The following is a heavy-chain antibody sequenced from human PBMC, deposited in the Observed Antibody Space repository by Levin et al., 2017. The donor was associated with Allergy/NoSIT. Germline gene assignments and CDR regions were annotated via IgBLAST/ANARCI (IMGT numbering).Heavy chain of an antibody. V-gene: IGHV5-51*01. D-gene: IGHD1-1*01. CDR1: GYSFTSYW. CDR2: IYPGDSDT. J-gene: IGHJ6*04. Sequence: KVSCQGSGYSFTSYWIGWVRQMPGKGLEWMGIIYPGDSDTRYSPSFQGQVTIPADKSISTAYLQWSSLKASDTAIYYCARRGTRDYYYWMEVWGKGSTVTVSS. CDR3: ARRGTRDYYYWMEV.